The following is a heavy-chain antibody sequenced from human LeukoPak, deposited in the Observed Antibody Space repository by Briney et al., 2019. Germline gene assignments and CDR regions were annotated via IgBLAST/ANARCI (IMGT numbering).Heavy chain of an antibody. Sequence: GESLKISCTGSGYTFTNYWIGWVRQMPGKGLEWMGIIYPGDSDTRYSPSFQGQVTISADKSISTAYLQWSSLKASDTAMYYCARRPYCSSTSCYVANWFDPWGQGTLVTVSS. CDR3: ARRPYCSSTSCYVANWFDP. D-gene: IGHD2-2*01. CDR2: IYPGDSDT. CDR1: GYTFTNYW. J-gene: IGHJ5*02. V-gene: IGHV5-51*01.